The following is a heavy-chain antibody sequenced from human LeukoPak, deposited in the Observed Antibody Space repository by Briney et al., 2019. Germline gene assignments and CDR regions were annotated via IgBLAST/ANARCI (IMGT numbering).Heavy chain of an antibody. J-gene: IGHJ4*02. Sequence: SETLSLTCTVNGGSFSGYYWSWIRQPPGMGLEWIGEINHSGDTSYRPSLKSRVTISVDTSKNQFSLKLSSVTAADTAVYYCAKPMIRGVITFAFDYWGQGILVTVSS. V-gene: IGHV4-34*01. CDR3: AKPMIRGVITFAFDY. CDR1: GGSFSGYY. CDR2: INHSGDT. D-gene: IGHD3-10*01.